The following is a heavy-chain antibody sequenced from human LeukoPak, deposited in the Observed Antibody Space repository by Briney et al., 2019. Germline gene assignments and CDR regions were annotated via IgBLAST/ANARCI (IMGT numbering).Heavy chain of an antibody. J-gene: IGHJ4*02. CDR1: TFTFTNYA. CDR3: AKEFLSSAGEGYVDS. CDR2: IHASGSGA. D-gene: IGHD3-3*01. Sequence: GGSLRLSCAASTFTFTNYAMSWVRQAPGKGLDWVASIHASGSGAYYADSVKGRFIISRDNSKNTLYLQLNSVRAEDTALYYCAKEFLSSAGEGYVDSWGQGTLVTVSS. V-gene: IGHV3-23*01.